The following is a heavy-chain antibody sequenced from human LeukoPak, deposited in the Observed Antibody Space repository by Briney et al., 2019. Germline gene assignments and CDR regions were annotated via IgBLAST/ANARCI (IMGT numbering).Heavy chain of an antibody. CDR1: GYTFSNYD. V-gene: IGHV1-46*03. J-gene: IGHJ4*02. CDR2: INPRDGTT. D-gene: IGHD2-15*01. Sequence: ASVKVSCKATGYTFSNYDMQWVLQAPGQGLEWMGVINPRDGTTSYAPKFQGRVAVTSDTSTSTVYMELSSLRPEDTAVYYCARVHCSGGRCYEFDFWGQGTLVTVSS. CDR3: ARVHCSGGRCYEFDF.